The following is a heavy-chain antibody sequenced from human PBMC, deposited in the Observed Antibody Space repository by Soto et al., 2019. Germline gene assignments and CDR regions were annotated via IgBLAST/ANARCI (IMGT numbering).Heavy chain of an antibody. V-gene: IGHV4-59*02. J-gene: IGHJ3*02. D-gene: IGHD2-21*01. Sequence: SETLSLTCTVSCGSVSSYYWSWIRQPPGKGLEWIGYIYYSGSTNYNPSLKSRVTISVDTSKNQFSLKLSSVTAADTAVYYCARRVMSAFDIWGQGTMVT. CDR1: CGSVSSYY. CDR3: ARRVMSAFDI. CDR2: IYYSGST.